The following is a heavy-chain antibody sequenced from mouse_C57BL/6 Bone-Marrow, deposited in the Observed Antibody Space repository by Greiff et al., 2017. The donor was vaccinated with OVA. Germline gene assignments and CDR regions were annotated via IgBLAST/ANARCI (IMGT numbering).Heavy chain of an antibody. D-gene: IGHD2-2*01. Sequence: QVQLKESGAELARPGASVKLSCKASGYTFTSYGISWVKQRTGQGLEWIGEIYPRSGNTYYNEKFKGKATLTADKSSSTAYMELRSLTSEDSAVYFCARGEWLRRGRNFDYWGQGTTLTVSS. V-gene: IGHV1-81*01. CDR3: ARGEWLRRGRNFDY. CDR1: GYTFTSYG. J-gene: IGHJ2*01. CDR2: IYPRSGNT.